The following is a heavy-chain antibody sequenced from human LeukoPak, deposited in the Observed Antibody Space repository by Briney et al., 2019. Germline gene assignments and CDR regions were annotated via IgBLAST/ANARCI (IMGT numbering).Heavy chain of an antibody. CDR1: GYTFTSYG. CDR2: ISAYNGNT. Sequence: ASVKVSCKASGYTFTSYGISWVRQAPGQGLEWMGWISAYNGNTNYAQKLQGRVTMTTDTSTSTAYMELRSLRPDDTAVYYCARDSRTYVWGSYRPTYWGQGTLVTVSS. D-gene: IGHD3-16*02. J-gene: IGHJ4*02. CDR3: ARDSRTYVWGSYRPTY. V-gene: IGHV1-18*01.